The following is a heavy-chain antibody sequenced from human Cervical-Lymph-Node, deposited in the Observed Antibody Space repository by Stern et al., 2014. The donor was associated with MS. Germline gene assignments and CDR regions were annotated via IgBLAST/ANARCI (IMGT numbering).Heavy chain of an antibody. J-gene: IGHJ5*02. Sequence: QVQLVQSGAEVKKPGSSVKVSCKFFGGISWVRQAPGQGLEWMGGVIPFVGTSNYAQKFQGRVTITADTLTNTTYLHLSRLTSADTAVYYCARGSGDNWFGPWGQGTLVIVSS. CDR1: GG. D-gene: IGHD3-10*01. CDR3: ARGSGDNWFGP. V-gene: IGHV1-69*14. CDR2: VIPFVGTS.